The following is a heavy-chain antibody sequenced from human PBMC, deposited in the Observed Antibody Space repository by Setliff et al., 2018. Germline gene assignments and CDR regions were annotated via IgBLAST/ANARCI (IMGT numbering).Heavy chain of an antibody. CDR3: AREGVDTRSSTDYRYYMDV. CDR2: TIPIFGTT. J-gene: IGHJ6*03. Sequence: ASVKVSCKASGGTFSSYGISWVRQAPGQGLEWMGGTIPIFGTTDYAQKFRGRVTIITDESTSTAFMQLSSLTSDDTAVYYCAREGVDTRSSTDYRYYMDVWGKGTTVTVSS. CDR1: GGTFSSYG. V-gene: IGHV1-69*05. D-gene: IGHD5-18*01.